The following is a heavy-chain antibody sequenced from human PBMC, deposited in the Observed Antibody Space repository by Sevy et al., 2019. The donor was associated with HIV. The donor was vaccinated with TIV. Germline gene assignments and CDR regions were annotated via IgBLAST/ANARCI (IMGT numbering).Heavy chain of an antibody. CDR1: GFTFSSYG. Sequence: GGSLRLSCAASGFTFSSYGMHWVRQAPGKGLEWVAVIWYDGSNKYYADSVKGRFTISRDNSKNTLYLQMNSLRAEDTAVYYCARDLVTAIVDYWGQGTLVIVSS. CDR3: ARDLVTAIVDY. D-gene: IGHD2-21*02. CDR2: IWYDGSNK. V-gene: IGHV3-33*01. J-gene: IGHJ4*02.